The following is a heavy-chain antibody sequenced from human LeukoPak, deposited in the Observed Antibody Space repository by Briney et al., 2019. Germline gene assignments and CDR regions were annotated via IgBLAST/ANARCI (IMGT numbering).Heavy chain of an antibody. V-gene: IGHV3-74*01. CDR2: INSDGSST. J-gene: IGHJ4*02. Sequence: GGSLRLSCAASGFTFSSYWVHWVRQAPGKGLVWVSRINSDGSSTSYADSVKGRFTISRDNAKNTLYLQMNSLRAEDTAVYYCARASGSSGWYGLFDYWGQGTLVTVSS. CDR1: GFTFSSYW. CDR3: ARASGSSGWYGLFDY. D-gene: IGHD6-19*01.